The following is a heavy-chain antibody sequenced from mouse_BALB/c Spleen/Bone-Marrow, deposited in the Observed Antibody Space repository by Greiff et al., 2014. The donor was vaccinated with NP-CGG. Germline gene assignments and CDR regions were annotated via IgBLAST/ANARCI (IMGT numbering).Heavy chain of an antibody. Sequence: DVMLVESGGGLVKPGGSLKLSCAASGFTFSDYYMYWVRQTPEKRLEWVATISDGGNYTYYPDSVKGRFTISRDNAKNNLYQQMSSLKSEDTAMYYCAGTWEAMDYWGQGTSVTVSS. CDR1: GFTFSDYY. J-gene: IGHJ4*01. D-gene: IGHD3-3*01. CDR3: AGTWEAMDY. V-gene: IGHV5-4*02. CDR2: ISDGGNYT.